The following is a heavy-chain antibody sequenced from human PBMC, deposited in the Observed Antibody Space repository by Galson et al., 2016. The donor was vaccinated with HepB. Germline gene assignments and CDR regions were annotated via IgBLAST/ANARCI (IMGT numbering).Heavy chain of an antibody. Sequence: SVKVSCKASGYPFNTYSMHWVRQAPGQRLEWMGWINPGNGNTKYSQKFQGRVTITRDTSASTAYMELSSLRSEDTAVYYCARDPLNCSSTSCYDYYYYGMDVWGQGTTVTVSS. CDR3: ARDPLNCSSTSCYDYYYYGMDV. V-gene: IGHV1-3*01. CDR1: GYPFNTYS. J-gene: IGHJ6*02. D-gene: IGHD2-2*01. CDR2: INPGNGNT.